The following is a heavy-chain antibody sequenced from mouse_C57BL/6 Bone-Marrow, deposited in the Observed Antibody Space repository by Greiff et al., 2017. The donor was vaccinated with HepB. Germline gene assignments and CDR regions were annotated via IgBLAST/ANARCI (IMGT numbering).Heavy chain of an antibody. D-gene: IGHD1-1*01. Sequence: EVQLVESEGGLVQPGSSMKLSCTASGFTFSDYYMAWVRQVPEKGLEWVANINYDGSSTYYLDSLKSRFIISRDNAKNILYLQMSSLKSEDTATYYCARGFPYYYGSSYAMDYWGQGTSVTVSS. CDR2: INYDGSST. J-gene: IGHJ4*01. CDR1: GFTFSDYY. V-gene: IGHV5-16*01. CDR3: ARGFPYYYGSSYAMDY.